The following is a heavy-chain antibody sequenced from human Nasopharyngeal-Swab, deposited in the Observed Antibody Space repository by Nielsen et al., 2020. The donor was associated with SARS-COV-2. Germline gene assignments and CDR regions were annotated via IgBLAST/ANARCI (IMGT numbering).Heavy chain of an antibody. J-gene: IGHJ6*03. Sequence: GGSLRLSCAASGFTFDDYAMHWVRQAPGKGLEWVSGISWNSGSIGYADSVKGRFTISRDNAKNSLYLQMNSLRAEDTAAYYCTTEGFPRVVFYYYYYMDVWGKGTTVTVSS. V-gene: IGHV3-9*01. CDR2: ISWNSGSI. CDR3: TTEGFPRVVFYYYYYMDV. CDR1: GFTFDDYA. D-gene: IGHD3-3*01.